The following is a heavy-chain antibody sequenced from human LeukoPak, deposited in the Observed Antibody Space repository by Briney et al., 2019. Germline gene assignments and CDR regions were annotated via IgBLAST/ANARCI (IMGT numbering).Heavy chain of an antibody. CDR1: GFTFTTSD. J-gene: IGHJ4*02. Sequence: GGSLRLSCAASGFTFTTSDMAWVRQAPGKGLEWVSTISYAGGSRYYADSVKGRFTISRDNFKGILYLQMNSLRADDTAVYYCAKGGRATDSWGQGTLVTVSS. CDR3: AKGGRATDS. V-gene: IGHV3-23*01. CDR2: ISYAGGSR. D-gene: IGHD3-16*01.